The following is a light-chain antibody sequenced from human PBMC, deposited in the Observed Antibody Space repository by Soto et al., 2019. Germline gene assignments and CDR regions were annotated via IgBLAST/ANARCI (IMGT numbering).Light chain of an antibody. V-gene: IGLV2-11*01. CDR2: DVS. Sequence: QSVLTQPRSVSGFPGQSVTISCTGTNSDVGGYKYVSWYQQYPGKAPKLIIYDVSRRPSGVPDRFSGSKSGNTASLTISGLQADDEADYYCCSYAGSVLFGGGTQLTVL. CDR1: NSDVGGYKY. J-gene: IGLJ3*02. CDR3: CSYAGSVL.